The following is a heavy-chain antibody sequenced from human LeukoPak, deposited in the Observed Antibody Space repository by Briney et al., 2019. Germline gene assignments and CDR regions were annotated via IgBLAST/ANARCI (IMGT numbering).Heavy chain of an antibody. CDR3: AKDARGYHRPIDH. D-gene: IGHD3-22*01. CDR1: GFTFNDFA. CDR2: IGGGGTNT. Sequence: QTGGSLRLSCATSGFTFNDFAMNWVRQAAGKGLEWHSVIGGGGTNTDYAESVKGRFTISRDNSKNTLTLQMSSLRPDDTAVYFCAKDARGYHRPIDHWGQGILVTISS. J-gene: IGHJ4*02. V-gene: IGHV3-23*01.